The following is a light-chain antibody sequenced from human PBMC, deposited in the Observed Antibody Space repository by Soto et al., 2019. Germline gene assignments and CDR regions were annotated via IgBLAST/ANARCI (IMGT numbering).Light chain of an antibody. Sequence: EIVMTQSPVTLSVSPGDRATLSCRASQSVNSNLAWYQQKPGQTPKLLIYVASTRATGIPARFSGSGSGTEFTLTISSLQSEDFAVYYCQKYNVWPITFGGGTKVEFK. CDR1: QSVNSN. CDR2: VAS. J-gene: IGKJ4*01. V-gene: IGKV3-15*01. CDR3: QKYNVWPIT.